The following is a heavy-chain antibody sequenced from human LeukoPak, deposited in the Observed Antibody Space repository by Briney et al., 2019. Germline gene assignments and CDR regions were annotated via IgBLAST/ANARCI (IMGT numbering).Heavy chain of an antibody. CDR2: IYSGGST. CDR3: ARDYYDSSGVQTGDY. Sequence: GGSLRLSCAASGFTVSSNYMSWVRQAPGKGLEWVSVIYSGGSTYYADSVKGRFTISRDNSKNTLYLQMNSLRAEDTAVYYCARDYYDSSGVQTGDYWGQGTLVIVSS. D-gene: IGHD3-22*01. J-gene: IGHJ4*02. V-gene: IGHV3-53*01. CDR1: GFTVSSNY.